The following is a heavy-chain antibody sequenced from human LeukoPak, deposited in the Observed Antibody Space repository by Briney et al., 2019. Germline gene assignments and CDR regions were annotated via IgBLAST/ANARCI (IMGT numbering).Heavy chain of an antibody. D-gene: IGHD5-24*01. CDR3: AREGGRDGYNFVLGHFDY. CDR1: GFTFSSYA. V-gene: IGHV3-30*04. CDR2: ISYDGSNK. J-gene: IGHJ4*02. Sequence: PGGSLRLSCAASGFTFSSYAMHWVRQAPGKGLERVAVISYDGSNKYYADSVKGRFTISRDNSKNTLYLQMNSLRAEDTAVYYCAREGGRDGYNFVLGHFDYWGQGTLVTVSS.